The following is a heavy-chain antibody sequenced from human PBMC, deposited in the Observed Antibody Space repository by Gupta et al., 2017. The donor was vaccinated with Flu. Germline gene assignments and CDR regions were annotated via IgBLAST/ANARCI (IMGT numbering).Heavy chain of an antibody. CDR2: IKRKSDGGTA. J-gene: IGHJ4*02. V-gene: IGHV3-15*01. D-gene: IGHD2-15*01. CDR3: TTVTEGGLDY. Sequence: VRQAPGKGLEWVGRIKRKSDGGTADHAAPVKGRFTISRDDSKNTLYLQMNSLKTEDTAVYYCTTVTEGGLDYWGQGTLVTVSS.